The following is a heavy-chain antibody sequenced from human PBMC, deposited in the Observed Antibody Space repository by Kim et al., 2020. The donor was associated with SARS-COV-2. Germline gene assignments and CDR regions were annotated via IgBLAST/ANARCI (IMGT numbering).Heavy chain of an antibody. D-gene: IGHD5-12*01. J-gene: IGHJ6*02. CDR3: ARDLMTSYDNYYYYYGMDV. Sequence: GGSLRLSCAASGFTVSSNYMSWVRQAPGKGLEWVSVIYSGGSTYYADSVKGRFTISRDNSKNTLYLQMNSLRAEDTAVYYCARDLMTSYDNYYYYYGMDVWGQGTTVTVSS. V-gene: IGHV3-53*01. CDR2: IYSGGST. CDR1: GFTVSSNY.